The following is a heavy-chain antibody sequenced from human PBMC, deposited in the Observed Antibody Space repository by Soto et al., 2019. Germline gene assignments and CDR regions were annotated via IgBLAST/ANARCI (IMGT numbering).Heavy chain of an antibody. J-gene: IGHJ5*02. CDR1: GGTVASSHW. CDR3: AREIVTAGGSNYFDP. Sequence: PSETLSLTCGVSGGTVASSHWCSCVRQSPGRGLEWIGNVYHTGDTNFNPSLQSRVTFSVDKSNNQFSLRLTSVTAADTAVYFCAREIVTAGGSNYFDPWGPGTLVTVSS. D-gene: IGHD2-21*02. CDR2: VYHTGDT. V-gene: IGHV4-4*02.